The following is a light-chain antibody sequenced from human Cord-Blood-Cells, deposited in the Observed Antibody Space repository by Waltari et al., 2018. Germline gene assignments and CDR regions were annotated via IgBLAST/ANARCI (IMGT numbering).Light chain of an antibody. CDR3: CSYAGSSWV. Sequence: QSALTQPRSVSGSPGQSVTISCTGTSSHVGGYNYVSWYQQHPGKAPKLMIYAVSKRPSGVPDRFSGSKSGNTASLPISGLQAEDEADYYCCSYAGSSWVFGGGTKLTVL. V-gene: IGLV2-11*01. CDR2: AVS. J-gene: IGLJ3*02. CDR1: SSHVGGYNY.